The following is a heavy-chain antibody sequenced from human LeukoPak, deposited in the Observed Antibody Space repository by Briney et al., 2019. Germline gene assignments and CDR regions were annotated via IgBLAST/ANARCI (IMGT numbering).Heavy chain of an antibody. V-gene: IGHV4-30-4*01. D-gene: IGHD7-27*01. CDR1: GGSISSGDYY. Sequence: SQTLSLTCTVSGGSISSGDYYWSWIRQPPGKGLEWIGYISYSGSTYYNPSLKSRVTISADTSKNQFSLKLSSVTAADTAVYYCARLSPLTGAYYYMDVWGKGTTVTVFS. J-gene: IGHJ6*03. CDR2: ISYSGST. CDR3: ARLSPLTGAYYYMDV.